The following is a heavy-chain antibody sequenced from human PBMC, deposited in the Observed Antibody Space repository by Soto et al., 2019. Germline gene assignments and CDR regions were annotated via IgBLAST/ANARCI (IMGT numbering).Heavy chain of an antibody. CDR2: ISSSSSYI. Sequence: PGRSPTLSCAPYGVTLCSYGMNCFRQVPREGMEWVSSISSSSSYIYDADSVKGRFTIARDNAKNSPYLQMNSLRAEDTAVYYCARAPNLRGYCGGTSLAFEIWGNGKMVTV. CDR1: GVTLCSYG. D-gene: IGHD5-12*01. CDR3: ARAPNLRGYCGGTSLAFEI. J-gene: IGHJ3*02. V-gene: IGHV3-21*01.